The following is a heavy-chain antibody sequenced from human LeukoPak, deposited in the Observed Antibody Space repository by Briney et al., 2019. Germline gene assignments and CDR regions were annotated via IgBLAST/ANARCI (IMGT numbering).Heavy chain of an antibody. D-gene: IGHD3-10*01. CDR2: IYYSGST. Sequence: SETLSLTCTVSGGSISSSSYYWGWIRQPPGKGLEWIGSIYYSGSTYYNPSLKSRVTISVDTSKNQFSLKLSSVTAADTAVYYCARYDYGSGSYYTPYFDYWGQGTLVTVSS. CDR1: GGSISSSSYY. V-gene: IGHV4-39*07. J-gene: IGHJ4*02. CDR3: ARYDYGSGSYYTPYFDY.